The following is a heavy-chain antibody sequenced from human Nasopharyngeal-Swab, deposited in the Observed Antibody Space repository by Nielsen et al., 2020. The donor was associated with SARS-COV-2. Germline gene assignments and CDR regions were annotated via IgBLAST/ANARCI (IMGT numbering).Heavy chain of an antibody. CDR1: GYSFTSYW. D-gene: IGHD5-12*01. CDR3: VRPEGVATSFKYYFQYGMDV. V-gene: IGHV5-51*01. CDR2: IYSRDSDT. Sequence: KVSCKGSGYSFTSYWIAWVRQMPGKGLEWMGVIYSRDSDTRYSPSFQGQVTISADKSISTAYLQWSSLKASDTAMYYCVRPEGVATSFKYYFQYGMDVWGQGTMVTVPS. J-gene: IGHJ6*02.